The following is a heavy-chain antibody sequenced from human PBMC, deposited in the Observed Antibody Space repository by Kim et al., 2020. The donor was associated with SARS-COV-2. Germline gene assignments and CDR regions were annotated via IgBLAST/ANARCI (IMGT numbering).Heavy chain of an antibody. J-gene: IGHJ4*02. D-gene: IGHD6-13*01. CDR2: ISYDGSNK. Sequence: GGSLRLSCAASGFTFSSYAMHWVRQAPGKGLEWVAVISYDGSNKYYADSVKGRFTISRDNSKNTLYLQMNSLRAEDTAVYYCAREGQQLVNFGSWNLVKRSTPYYFDYWGQGTLVTVSS. CDR3: AREGQQLVNFGSWNLVKRSTPYYFDY. CDR1: GFTFSSYA. V-gene: IGHV3-30*04.